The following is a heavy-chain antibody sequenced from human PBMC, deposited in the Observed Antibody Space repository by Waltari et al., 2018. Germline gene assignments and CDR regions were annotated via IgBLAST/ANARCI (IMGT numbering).Heavy chain of an antibody. CDR3: AREGSSSSVSYYYYYGMDV. V-gene: IGHV3-7*01. CDR2: IKQDGSEK. CDR1: GFTFSSYW. J-gene: IGHJ6*02. Sequence: EVQLVESGGGLVQPGGSLRLSCAASGFTFSSYWMSWVRQAPGKGLEWVANIKQDGSEKYYVDSVKGRFTISRDNAKNSLYLQMNSLRAEDTAVYYCAREGSSSSVSYYYYYGMDVWGQGTTVTVSS. D-gene: IGHD6-6*01.